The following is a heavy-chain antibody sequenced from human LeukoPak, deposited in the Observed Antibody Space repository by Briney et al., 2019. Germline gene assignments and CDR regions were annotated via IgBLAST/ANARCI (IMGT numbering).Heavy chain of an antibody. D-gene: IGHD3-22*01. CDR2: IYHSGSGST. J-gene: IGHJ3*02. CDR1: GGSISSGGHS. CDR3: ARRQSDPYYYDSSALVGAFDI. Sequence: SETLSLTCTVSGGSISSGGHSWSWIRQPPGKGLEWIGYIYHSGSGSTYYNPSLKSRVTISVDTSKNQFSLKLSSVTAADTAVYYCARRQSDPYYYDSSALVGAFDIWGQGTMVTVSS. V-gene: IGHV4-30-2*03.